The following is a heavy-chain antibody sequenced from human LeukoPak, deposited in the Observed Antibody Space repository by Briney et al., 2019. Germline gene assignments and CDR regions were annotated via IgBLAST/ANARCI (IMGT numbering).Heavy chain of an antibody. D-gene: IGHD6-13*01. J-gene: IGHJ4*02. V-gene: IGHV3-53*01. Sequence: GGSLRLSCAASGFTVSSNYMSWVRQAPGKGLEWVSVIYSGGSTYYADSVKGRFTISRDNSKNTLYLQMNSLRAEDTAVYYCARHSSSWYFDYWGQGTLVTLSS. CDR3: ARHSSSWYFDY. CDR1: GFTVSSNY. CDR2: IYSGGST.